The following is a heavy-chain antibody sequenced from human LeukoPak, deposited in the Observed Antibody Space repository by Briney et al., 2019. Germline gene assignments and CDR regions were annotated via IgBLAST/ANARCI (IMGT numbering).Heavy chain of an antibody. CDR1: GGSISGGDYY. CDR3: ARAGFGFDP. J-gene: IGHJ5*02. CDR2: IYYSGST. V-gene: IGHV4-30-4*08. Sequence: SQTLSLTCTVSGGSISGGDYYWSWIRPPPGKGLEWIGYIYYSGSTYYNPSLKSRVTISADTSKNQFSLKLSSVTAADTTVYYYARAGFGFDPWGQGTLVTVSS. D-gene: IGHD3-10*01.